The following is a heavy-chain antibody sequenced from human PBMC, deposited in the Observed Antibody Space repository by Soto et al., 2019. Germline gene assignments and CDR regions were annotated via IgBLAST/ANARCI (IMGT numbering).Heavy chain of an antibody. CDR2: IDPSDSYT. CDR1: GYSVTSYW. J-gene: IGHJ6*02. Sequence: PGESLKSSCKGSGYSVTSYWSSWVRQMPGKGLEWMGRIDPSDSYTNYSPSFQGHVTISADKSISTAYLQWSSLKASDTAMYYCARHYYGSGSYYPTFLLRLYYYGMDVWGQGTTVTVSS. CDR3: ARHYYGSGSYYPTFLLRLYYYGMDV. D-gene: IGHD3-10*01. V-gene: IGHV5-10-1*01.